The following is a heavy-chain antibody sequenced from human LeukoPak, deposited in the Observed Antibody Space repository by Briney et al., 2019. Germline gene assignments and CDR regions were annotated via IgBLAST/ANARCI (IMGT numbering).Heavy chain of an antibody. CDR1: GFTFSSYW. CDR2: IKQEGSER. CDR3: ARDRRYYDILTGYYKGDRTFDY. D-gene: IGHD3-9*01. V-gene: IGHV3-7*01. J-gene: IGHJ4*02. Sequence: GGSLRLSCAASGFTFSSYWMSWVRQAAGKGLEWVANIKQEGSERYYVDSVKGRFTISRDNAKNSLYLQMNSLRAEDTAVYYCARDRRYYDILTGYYKGDRTFDYWGQGTLVTVSS.